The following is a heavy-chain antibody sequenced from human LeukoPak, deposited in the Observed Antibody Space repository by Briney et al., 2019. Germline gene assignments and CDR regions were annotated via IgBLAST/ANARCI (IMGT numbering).Heavy chain of an antibody. CDR1: GFTFSSYSMN. CDR2: IYYSGST. CDR3: ARHVPVDTAMVFDY. J-gene: IGHJ4*02. D-gene: IGHD5-18*01. V-gene: IGHV4-39*01. Sequence: PGGSLRLSCAASGFTFSSYSMNWVRQAPGKGLEWIGSIYYSGSTYYNPSLKSRVTISVDTSKNQFSLKLSSVTAADTAVYYCARHVPVDTAMVFDYWGQGTLVTVSP.